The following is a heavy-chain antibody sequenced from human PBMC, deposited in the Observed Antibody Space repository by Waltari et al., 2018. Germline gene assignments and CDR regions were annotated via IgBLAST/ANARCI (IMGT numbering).Heavy chain of an antibody. CDR3: ATPMTTVTTPVL. D-gene: IGHD4-17*01. Sequence: QLQLQESGPGLVKPSESLSLTCTVSCDPVGSSSHYWAWIRQPPGKGLEWVGSFYSRGGTFYNPSLKSRATMSIDTSKNQFSLKLTSVTAEDTAVYYCATPMTTVTTPVLWGPGTLVTVSS. CDR1: CDPVGSSSHY. V-gene: IGHV4-39*01. J-gene: IGHJ4*02. CDR2: FYSRGGT.